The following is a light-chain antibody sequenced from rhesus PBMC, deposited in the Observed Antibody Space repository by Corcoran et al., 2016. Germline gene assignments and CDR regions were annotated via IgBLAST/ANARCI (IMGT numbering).Light chain of an antibody. CDR1: QGITND. CDR3: QHYYSTPFT. J-gene: IGKJ3*01. Sequence: DIQMTQSPSSLSASVGDRVTITCRASQGITNDLAWYQQKPGETPKLLIYEASSLQSGIPSRFSGSGSGTDFTLPISSLQSEDFATYYCQHYYSTPFTFGPGTKLDIK. V-gene: IGKV1-25*01. CDR2: EAS.